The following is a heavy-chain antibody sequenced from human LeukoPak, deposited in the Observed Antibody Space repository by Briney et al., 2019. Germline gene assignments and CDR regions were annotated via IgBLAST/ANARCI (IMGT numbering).Heavy chain of an antibody. V-gene: IGHV3-74*01. CDR3: ARTEGTVAYDS. J-gene: IGHJ5*01. D-gene: IGHD4-23*01. CDR2: INSDGSGT. Sequence: GGSLRLSCAASGFTFSSYWMHWVRQAPGKGLVWVSRINSDGSGTVYADSVRGRFTISRDNAKNTLYLQVNSLRAEDTAVYYCARTEGTVAYDSWGQGTLVTVSS. CDR1: GFTFSSYW.